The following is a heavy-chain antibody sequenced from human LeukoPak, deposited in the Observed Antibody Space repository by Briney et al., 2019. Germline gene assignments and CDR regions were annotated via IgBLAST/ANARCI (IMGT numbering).Heavy chain of an antibody. J-gene: IGHJ4*02. CDR2: IKQDGSEK. D-gene: IGHD5-24*01. CDR3: ARDRDGYPGY. CDR1: GFTFSYYS. V-gene: IGHV3-7*01. Sequence: PGGSLRLSCVASGFTFSYYSMNWARQAPGKGLEWVANIKQDGSEKYYVDSVKGRFTISRDNAKNSLYLQMNSLRAEDTAVYYCARDRDGYPGYWGQGTLVTVSS.